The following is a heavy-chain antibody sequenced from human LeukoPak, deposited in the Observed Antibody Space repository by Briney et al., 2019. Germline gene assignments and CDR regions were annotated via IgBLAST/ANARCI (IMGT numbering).Heavy chain of an antibody. Sequence: ASVKVSCKASGYTFTSYDINWVRQATGQGLEWMGWMNPNSGNTGYAQKFQGRVTMTRNTSISTAYMELSSLRSEDTAVYHCARTKYSSPFGYYYYMDVWGKGTTVTVSS. CDR2: MNPNSGNT. D-gene: IGHD6-6*01. J-gene: IGHJ6*03. CDR1: GYTFTSYD. CDR3: ARTKYSSPFGYYYYMDV. V-gene: IGHV1-8*01.